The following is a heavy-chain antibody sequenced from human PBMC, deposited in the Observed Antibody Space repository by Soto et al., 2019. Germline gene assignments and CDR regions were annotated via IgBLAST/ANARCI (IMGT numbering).Heavy chain of an antibody. CDR2: VFYSGST. V-gene: IGHV4-59*01. Sequence: VQLPESGPGLAKPSETLSLTCTVSGGSMSSFYWSWIRQPPGKGLEWIGNVFYSGSTIYNPSLKDRVTISVITSKSQFSRKLSSVTAADTAVYYCAKEICEPNGCYGRWLDPWGQGTLVTVSS. CDR3: AKEICEPNGCYGRWLDP. J-gene: IGHJ5*02. D-gene: IGHD2-15*01. CDR1: GGSMSSFY.